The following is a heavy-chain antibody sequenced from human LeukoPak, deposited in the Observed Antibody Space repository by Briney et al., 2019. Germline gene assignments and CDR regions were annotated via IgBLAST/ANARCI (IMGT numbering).Heavy chain of an antibody. CDR2: IYLRGNT. CDR3: ARGRKGGSAL. J-gene: IGHJ4*02. CDR1: GGSISSSNW. D-gene: IGHD3-10*01. Sequence: PSETLSLTCAISGGSISSSNWWTWVRQPPGKGLGWVGEIYLRGNTNYNPSLESRVTISVDGSKTQLSLRLESVTAADTAVYYCARGRKGGSALWGQGTLVTVSS. V-gene: IGHV4-4*02.